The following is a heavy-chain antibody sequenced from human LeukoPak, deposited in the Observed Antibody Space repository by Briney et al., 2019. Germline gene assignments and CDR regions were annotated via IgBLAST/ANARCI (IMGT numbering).Heavy chain of an antibody. Sequence: SQTLSLTCTVSGGSISSGDYYWSWIRQPPGKGLEWIGYIYYSGSTYYNPSLKSRVTISVDTSKNQFSLKLSSVTAADAAVYYCARDAGLDYYDSSGYSSYFDYWGQGTLVTVSS. CDR1: GGSISSGDYY. V-gene: IGHV4-30-4*01. CDR3: ARDAGLDYYDSSGYSSYFDY. D-gene: IGHD3-22*01. J-gene: IGHJ4*02. CDR2: IYYSGST.